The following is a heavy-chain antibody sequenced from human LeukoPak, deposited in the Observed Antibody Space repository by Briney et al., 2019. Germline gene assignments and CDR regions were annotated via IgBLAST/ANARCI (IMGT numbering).Heavy chain of an antibody. CDR3: ARGRYSGYKTHFDY. CDR2: IYYSGSS. J-gene: IGHJ4*02. Sequence: SETLSLTCTVSGGSISSYYWSWIRQPPGKGLEWMGYIYYSGSSNYNPSLKSRVTISVDTSKNQFSLKLSSVTAADTAVYYCARGRYSGYKTHFDYWGQGTLVTVSS. CDR1: GGSISSYY. V-gene: IGHV4-59*01. D-gene: IGHD5-12*01.